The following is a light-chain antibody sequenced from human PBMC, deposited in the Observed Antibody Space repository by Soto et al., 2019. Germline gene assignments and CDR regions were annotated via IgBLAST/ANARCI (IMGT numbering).Light chain of an antibody. V-gene: IGLV2-14*03. CDR3: SAYTVSRTYV. J-gene: IGLJ1*01. Sequence: QSALTQPASVSGSPGQSITISCTGTSSDVGAYNFVSWHQQHPGKAPKLMIYNVYDRPSGISYRFSCSKSCNTASLTISGLQGEDEADYYCSAYTVSRTYVFGTGTKLTVL. CDR2: NVY. CDR1: SSDVGAYNF.